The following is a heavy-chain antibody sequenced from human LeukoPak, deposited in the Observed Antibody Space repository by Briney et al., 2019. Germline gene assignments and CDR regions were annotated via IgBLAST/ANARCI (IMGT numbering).Heavy chain of an antibody. Sequence: HPGGSLRLSCAASGFTFSTYGMNWVRQAPGKGPEWVSYISSSSDAIYYADSVKGRFTMSRDNAKSSLYLQMNSLRAEDTAMYYCARATRGGYDYWGQGTLVTVSS. V-gene: IGHV3-48*04. J-gene: IGHJ4*02. CDR2: ISSSSDAI. CDR1: GFTFSTYG. D-gene: IGHD5-24*01. CDR3: ARATRGGYDY.